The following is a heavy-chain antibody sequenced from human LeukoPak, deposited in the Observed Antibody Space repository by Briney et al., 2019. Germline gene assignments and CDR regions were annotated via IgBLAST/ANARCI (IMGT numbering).Heavy chain of an antibody. Sequence: GGSLRLYCAASGFTFSSYAMSWVRQAPGKGLEWVSYISSSGSTIYYADSVKGRFTISRDNAKNSLYLQMNSLRAEDTAVYYCARDKRAGGYYYYGMDVWGQGTTVTVSS. D-gene: IGHD3-10*01. CDR2: ISSSGSTI. CDR1: GFTFSSYA. V-gene: IGHV3-48*03. CDR3: ARDKRAGGYYYYGMDV. J-gene: IGHJ6*02.